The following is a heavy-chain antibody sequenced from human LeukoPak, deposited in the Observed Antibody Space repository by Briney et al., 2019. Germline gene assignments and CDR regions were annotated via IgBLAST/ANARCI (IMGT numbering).Heavy chain of an antibody. V-gene: IGHV3-21*01. Sequence: GGSLRLSCAASGFTFSSYSMNWVRQAPGKGLEWVSYISSSSSYIYYADSVKGRFTISRDNAKNSLYLQMNNLRAEDTAVYYCARGGYSGYDYLLDYWGQGTLVTVSS. CDR2: ISSSSSYI. J-gene: IGHJ4*02. CDR3: ARGGYSGYDYLLDY. CDR1: GFTFSSYS. D-gene: IGHD5-12*01.